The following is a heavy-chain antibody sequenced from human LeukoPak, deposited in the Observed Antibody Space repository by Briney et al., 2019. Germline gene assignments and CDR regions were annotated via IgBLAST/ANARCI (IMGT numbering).Heavy chain of an antibody. Sequence: SETLSLTCTVSGGSISSYYWSWIRQPPGKGLEWIGYIYYSGSTNYNPSLKSRVTISVDTSKNQFSLKLSSVTAADTAVYYCARARGSYLPSYYYYYMDVWGKGTTVTVSS. D-gene: IGHD1-26*01. CDR1: GGSISSYY. CDR3: ARARGSYLPSYYYYYMDV. J-gene: IGHJ6*03. CDR2: IYYSGST. V-gene: IGHV4-59*01.